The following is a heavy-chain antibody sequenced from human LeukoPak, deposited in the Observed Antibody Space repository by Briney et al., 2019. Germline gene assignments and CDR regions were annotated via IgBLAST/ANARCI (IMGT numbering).Heavy chain of an antibody. CDR1: GFTFSSYS. CDR3: ARDYLSVVDCGGDCTTDAFDI. D-gene: IGHD2-21*02. J-gene: IGHJ3*02. CDR2: ISSSSSYI. V-gene: IGHV3-21*01. Sequence: GGSLRLSCAASGFTFSSYSMNWVRHGPGKGLEWVSSISSSSSYIYYADSVKGRFTISRDNAKNSLYLQMNSLRAEDTAVYYCARDYLSVVDCGGDCTTDAFDIWGQGTMVTVSS.